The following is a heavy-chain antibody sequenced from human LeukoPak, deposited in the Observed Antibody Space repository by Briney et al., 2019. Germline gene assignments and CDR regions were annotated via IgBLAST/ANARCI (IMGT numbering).Heavy chain of an antibody. Sequence: SETLSLTCTVSGGSISSYYWSWIRQPPGKGLEWIGYIYYSGSTNYNPSLKSRVTISVDTSKNQFSLKLSSVTAADTAVYYCARVFTHHYGSGSYYQTFDYWGQGTLVTVSS. V-gene: IGHV4-59*01. CDR3: ARVFTHHYGSGSYYQTFDY. D-gene: IGHD3-10*01. CDR1: GGSISSYY. CDR2: IYYSGST. J-gene: IGHJ4*02.